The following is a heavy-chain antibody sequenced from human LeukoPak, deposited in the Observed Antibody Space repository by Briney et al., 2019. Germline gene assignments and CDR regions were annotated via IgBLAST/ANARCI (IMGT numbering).Heavy chain of an antibody. V-gene: IGHV3-23*01. CDR1: GFTFGSYA. J-gene: IGHJ4*02. Sequence: GGSLRLSCAASGFTFGSYAMSWVRQAPGKGLEWVSAISGSGGSTYYADSVKGRFTISRDNSKNTLYLQMNSLRAEDTAVYYCASGPKRITPFDYWGQGTLVTVSS. CDR3: ASGPKRITPFDY. CDR2: ISGSGGST. D-gene: IGHD2-15*01.